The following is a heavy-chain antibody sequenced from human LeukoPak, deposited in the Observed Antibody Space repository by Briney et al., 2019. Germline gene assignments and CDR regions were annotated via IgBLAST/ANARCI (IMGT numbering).Heavy chain of an antibody. Sequence: PGGSLRLSCAASGFTFSSYWMHWVRQVPGKGLVRVSRINTDGSSTNYADSVKGRFTISRDNAKNSLYLQMNSLRAEDTALYYCAKDQYGELSIADNWFDPWGQGTLVTVSS. CDR3: AKDQYGELSIADNWFDP. D-gene: IGHD3-16*02. CDR2: INTDGSST. J-gene: IGHJ5*02. V-gene: IGHV3-74*01. CDR1: GFTFSSYW.